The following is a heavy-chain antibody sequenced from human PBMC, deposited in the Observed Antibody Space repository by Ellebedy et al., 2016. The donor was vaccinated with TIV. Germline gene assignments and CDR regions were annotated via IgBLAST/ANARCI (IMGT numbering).Heavy chain of an antibody. V-gene: IGHV1-69*04. CDR2: IIPILGIG. CDR3: ARESHSYYDILTGWAGDYYYYGMDV. CDR1: GGTFSSYA. Sequence: AASVKVSCKASGGTFSSYAISWVRQAPGQGLEWMGRIIPILGIGNYAQKFQGRVTISADKSTSTAYMELSSLRSEDTAGYYCARESHSYYDILTGWAGDYYYYGMDVWGQGTTVTVSS. J-gene: IGHJ6*01. D-gene: IGHD3-9*01.